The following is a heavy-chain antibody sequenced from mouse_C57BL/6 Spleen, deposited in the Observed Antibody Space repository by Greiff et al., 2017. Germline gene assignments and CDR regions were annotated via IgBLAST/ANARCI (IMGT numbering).Heavy chain of an antibody. V-gene: IGHV5-9-1*02. J-gene: IGHJ2*01. CDR1: GFTFSSYA. CDR2: ISSGGDYI. CDR3: TRAYYGSRTFDY. Sequence: EVHLVESGEGLVKPGGSLKLSCAASGFTFSSYAMSWVRQTPEKRLEWVAYISSGGDYIYYADTVKGRFTISRDNARNTLYLQMSSLKSEDTAMYYCTRAYYGSRTFDYWGQGTTLTVSS. D-gene: IGHD1-1*01.